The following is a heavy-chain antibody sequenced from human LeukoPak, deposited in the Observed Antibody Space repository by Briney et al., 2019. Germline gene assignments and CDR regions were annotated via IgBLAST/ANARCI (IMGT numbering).Heavy chain of an antibody. CDR2: ISGSGGST. CDR1: GFTFSSYT. CDR3: AKDIMSPGSSPG. Sequence: PGGSLRLSCAASGFTFSSYTMNWVRQAPGKGLEWVSAISGSGGSTYYADSVKGRFTISRDNSKNTLYLQMNSLRAEDTAVYYCAKDIMSPGSSPGWGQGTLVTVSS. V-gene: IGHV3-23*01. D-gene: IGHD6-6*01. J-gene: IGHJ4*02.